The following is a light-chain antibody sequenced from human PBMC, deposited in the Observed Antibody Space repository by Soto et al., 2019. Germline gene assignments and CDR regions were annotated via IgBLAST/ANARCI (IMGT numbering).Light chain of an antibody. CDR3: QQYGSSFWT. J-gene: IGKJ1*01. V-gene: IGKV3-20*01. Sequence: ETVLTQSPGTLSLSPGERATLSCRASQSVTSNDLAWYQQKPGQTPMLLIYGASSSANSIPDRFSGSGSGTDFSLTISGLEPEGLAVYDCQQYGSSFWTFGQGTKVEIK. CDR2: GAS. CDR1: QSVTSND.